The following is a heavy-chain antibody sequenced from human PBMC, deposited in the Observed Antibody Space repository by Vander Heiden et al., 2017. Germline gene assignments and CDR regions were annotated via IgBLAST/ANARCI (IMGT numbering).Heavy chain of an antibody. Sequence: EVQLVESGGGLIQPGGSLRLSCAASGFTVSSNYMSWVRQAPGKGLEWVSVIYSGGSTYYADSVKGRFTISRDNSKNTLYLQMNSLRAEETAVYYCARAPKEWELLRMDVWGQGTTVTVSS. V-gene: IGHV3-53*01. J-gene: IGHJ6*02. CDR2: IYSGGST. CDR1: GFTVSSNY. CDR3: ARAPKEWELLRMDV. D-gene: IGHD1-26*01.